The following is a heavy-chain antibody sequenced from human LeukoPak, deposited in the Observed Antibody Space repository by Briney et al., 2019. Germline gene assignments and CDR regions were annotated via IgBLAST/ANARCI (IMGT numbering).Heavy chain of an antibody. CDR1: GYTFTGYY. CDR2: INPNSGGT. D-gene: IGHD3-22*01. CDR3: VYYYDSSGYYIDDY. V-gene: IGHV1-2*02. J-gene: IGHJ4*02. Sequence: ASVKVSCKASGYTFTGYYMHWVRQAPGQGLEWKGWINPNSGGTNYAQKFQGRVTMTRDTSISTAYMELSRLRSDDTAVYYCVYYYDSSGYYIDDYWGQGTLVTVSS.